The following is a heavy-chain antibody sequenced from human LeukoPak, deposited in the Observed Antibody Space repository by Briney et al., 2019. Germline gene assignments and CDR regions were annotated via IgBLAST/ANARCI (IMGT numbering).Heavy chain of an antibody. CDR3: ARDAAVVVPAAPGY. J-gene: IGHJ4*02. CDR1: GFTFSSYS. D-gene: IGHD2-2*01. Sequence: PGGSLRLSCAASGFTFSSYSMTWVRQAPGKGLEWVSSISSSSSYIYYADSVKGRFTISRDNAKNSLYLQMNSLRAEDTAVYYCARDAAVVVPAAPGYWGQGILVTVSS. V-gene: IGHV3-21*01. CDR2: ISSSSSYI.